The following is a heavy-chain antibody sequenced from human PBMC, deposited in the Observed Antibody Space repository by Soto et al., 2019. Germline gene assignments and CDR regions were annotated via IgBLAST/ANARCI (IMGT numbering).Heavy chain of an antibody. Sequence: QVQLQESGPGLVKPSETLSLTCTVSGGSISSYYWGWIRQPPGNGLEWIGYIYYSGSTNYNPSRKRRVTLTVDPSRKQFYQELSSVTAADTAVYDCASRDETYYYYYMDVRGKGTTVTLSS. CDR1: GGSISSYY. CDR3: ASRDETYYYYYMDV. CDR2: IYYSGST. V-gene: IGHV4-59*01. J-gene: IGHJ6*03.